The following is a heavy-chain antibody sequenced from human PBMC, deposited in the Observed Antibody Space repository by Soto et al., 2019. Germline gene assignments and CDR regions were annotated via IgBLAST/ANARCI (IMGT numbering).Heavy chain of an antibody. V-gene: IGHV3-74*01. D-gene: IGHD3-22*01. CDR2: INHEGSST. Sequence: PWCSPRLSCGASGFKFCNFGMHWFRQAPGEGLGWGSRINHEGSSTNFAVAAKGGMTISRDNAKYTVSLELNSLRAEDTAVYYCARDFVYYDPSGYQDTAFDVWGHGTMLPVSS. J-gene: IGHJ3*01. CDR3: ARDFVYYDPSGYQDTAFDV. CDR1: GFKFCNFG.